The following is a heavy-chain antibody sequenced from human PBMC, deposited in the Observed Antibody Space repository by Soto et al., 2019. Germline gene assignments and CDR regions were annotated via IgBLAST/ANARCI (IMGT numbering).Heavy chain of an antibody. J-gene: IGHJ6*02. V-gene: IGHV1-18*01. Sequence: QVQLVQSGAEVKKPGASVKVSCKASGYTFTSYGISWVRQAPGQGLEWMGWISAYNGNTNYAQKLQGRVTMTTDTSTSTAYMELRSLRSDDTAVYYCARDGTADIVATVPSLYYYGMDVWGQGTTVTVSS. CDR1: GYTFTSYG. CDR2: ISAYNGNT. D-gene: IGHD5-12*01. CDR3: ARDGTADIVATVPSLYYYGMDV.